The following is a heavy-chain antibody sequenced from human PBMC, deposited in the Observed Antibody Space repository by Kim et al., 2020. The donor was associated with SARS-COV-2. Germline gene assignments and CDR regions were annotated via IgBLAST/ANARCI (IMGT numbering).Heavy chain of an antibody. Sequence: GGSLRLSCAASGFTFDDYAMHWVRQAPGKGLEWVSGISWNSGSIGYADSVKGRFTISRDNAKNSLYLQMNSLRAEDTALYYCAKAHQWLTNLWYFDLWGRGTLVTVSS. CDR3: AKAHQWLTNLWYFDL. CDR1: GFTFDDYA. CDR2: ISWNSGSI. V-gene: IGHV3-9*01. D-gene: IGHD6-19*01. J-gene: IGHJ2*01.